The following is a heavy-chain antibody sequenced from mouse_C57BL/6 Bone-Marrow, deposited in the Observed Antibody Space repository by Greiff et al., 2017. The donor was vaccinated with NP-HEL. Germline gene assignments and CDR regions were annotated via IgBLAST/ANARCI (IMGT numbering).Heavy chain of an antibody. J-gene: IGHJ3*01. D-gene: IGHD2-5*01. CDR2: ISYDGSN. Sequence: EVQLQESGPGLVKPSQSLSLTCSVTGYSITSGYYWNWIRQFPGNKLEWMGYISYDGSNNYNPSLKNRISITRDTSKNQFFLKLNSVTTEDTATYYCARTSDYSKGAYWGQGTLVTVSA. CDR1: GYSITSGYY. CDR3: ARTSDYSKGAY. V-gene: IGHV3-6*01.